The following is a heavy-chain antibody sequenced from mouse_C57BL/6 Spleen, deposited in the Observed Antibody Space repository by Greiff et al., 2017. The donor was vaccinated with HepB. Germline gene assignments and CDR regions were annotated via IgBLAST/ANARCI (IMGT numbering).Heavy chain of an antibody. J-gene: IGHJ3*01. CDR2: IDPSDSYT. V-gene: IGHV1-69*01. Sequence: QVQLQQPGAELVMPGASVKLSCKDSGSSFTSYWMHWVKQRPGQGLEWIGEIDPSDSYTNYNQKFKGKSTLTVDKSSSTAYMQLSSLTSEDSAVYYCASHSLAYWGQGTLVTVSA. CDR1: GSSFTSYW. CDR3: ASHSLAY.